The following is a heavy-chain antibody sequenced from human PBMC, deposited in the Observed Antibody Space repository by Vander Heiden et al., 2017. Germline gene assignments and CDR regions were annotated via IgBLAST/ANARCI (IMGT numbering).Heavy chain of an antibody. J-gene: IGHJ6*02. CDR2: ISGSGGST. CDR3: ATNQGGYYYYAMDA. V-gene: IGHV3-23*01. Sequence: EVQLLESGGGLVQPGGSLRLSCAASGFTFSRFAMTWVRQAPGKGLEWVSGISGSGGSTSYADSVKGRFIISRDNSKNTLYLQMNSLRDEDTAVYYCATNQGGYYYYAMDAWGQGTTVTVSS. D-gene: IGHD3-16*01. CDR1: GFTFSRFA.